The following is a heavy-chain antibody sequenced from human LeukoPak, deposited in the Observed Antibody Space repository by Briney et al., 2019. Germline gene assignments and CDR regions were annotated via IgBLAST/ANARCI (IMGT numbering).Heavy chain of an antibody. V-gene: IGHV1-2*02. CDR1: GYTFTDYY. CDR3: AREQGVDIAMITGY. D-gene: IGHD5-18*01. Sequence: ASVRVSCKASGYTFTDYYIHWVRQAPGQGLEWMGWINPKSGATKYEQRFQGRVTMTKDTSISTAYMDLSRLTSDDTAVYYCAREQGVDIAMITGYWGQGTLVTVSS. J-gene: IGHJ4*02. CDR2: INPKSGAT.